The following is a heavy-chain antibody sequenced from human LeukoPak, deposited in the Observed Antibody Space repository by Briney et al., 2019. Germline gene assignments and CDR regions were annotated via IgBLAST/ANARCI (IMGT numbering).Heavy chain of an antibody. CDR1: GGSISSYY. CDR3: ARRGYSSSSYAFDI. CDR2: IYYSGST. Sequence: PAETLSLTCTVSGGSISSYYWSWLRQPPGKGLEWIGYIYYSGSTNYNPSLKSRVTISGDTSKNQFSLKLSSVTAADTAVYYCARRGYSSSSYAFDIWGQGTMVTVSS. V-gene: IGHV4-59*08. D-gene: IGHD6-13*01. J-gene: IGHJ3*02.